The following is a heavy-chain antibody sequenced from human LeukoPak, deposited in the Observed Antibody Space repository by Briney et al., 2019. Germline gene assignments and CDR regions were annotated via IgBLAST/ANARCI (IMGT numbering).Heavy chain of an antibody. J-gene: IGHJ6*03. CDR1: GGTFSSYA. CDR3: ARTHTPGYYYYYMDV. D-gene: IGHD2-2*02. Sequence: GSSVTVSCTASGGTFSSYAISWVRQAPGQGLEWMGGIIPIFGTANYAQKFQGRVTITTDESTSTAYMELSSLRSEDTAVYYCARTHTPGYYYYYMDVWGKGTTVTVSS. CDR2: IIPIFGTA. V-gene: IGHV1-69*05.